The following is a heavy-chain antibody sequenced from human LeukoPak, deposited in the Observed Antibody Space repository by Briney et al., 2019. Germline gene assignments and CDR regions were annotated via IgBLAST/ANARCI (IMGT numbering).Heavy chain of an antibody. Sequence: AGGSLRLSCAASGFTFSSYAMSWVRQAPGKGLEWVSAISGSGGSTYYADSVKGRFTISRDNSKNTLYLQMNSLRAEDTAVYYCAKDPYSGWYHNWFDPWGQGTLVTVSS. CDR2: ISGSGGST. D-gene: IGHD6-19*01. CDR3: AKDPYSGWYHNWFDP. CDR1: GFTFSSYA. J-gene: IGHJ5*02. V-gene: IGHV3-23*01.